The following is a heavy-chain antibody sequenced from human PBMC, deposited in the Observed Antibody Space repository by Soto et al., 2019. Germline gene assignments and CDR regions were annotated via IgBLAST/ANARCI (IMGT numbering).Heavy chain of an antibody. J-gene: IGHJ4*02. D-gene: IGHD2-2*01. Sequence: VKGRFTISRDISKNTLYLQMTSLRAEDTAVYYCAQRKFCTSTTSFDYWGQGTLVSVSS. V-gene: IGHV3-66*01. CDR3: AQRKFCTSTTSFDY.